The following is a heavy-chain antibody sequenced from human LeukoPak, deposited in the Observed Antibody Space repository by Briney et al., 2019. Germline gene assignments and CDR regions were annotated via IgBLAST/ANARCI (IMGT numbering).Heavy chain of an antibody. Sequence: GGSLRLSCAASGFTFTNNFMSWIRQVPGKGLEWVANIKQDGSETTYADSVRGRFTIFRDNAKDSVYLQMNSLRAEDSATYYCVREGFYFFDFWGQGTLVTVSS. J-gene: IGHJ4*01. CDR2: IKQDGSET. V-gene: IGHV3-7*01. CDR1: GFTFTNNF. CDR3: VREGFYFFDF.